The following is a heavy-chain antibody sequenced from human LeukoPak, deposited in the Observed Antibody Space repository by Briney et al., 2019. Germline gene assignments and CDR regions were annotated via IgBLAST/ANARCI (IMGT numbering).Heavy chain of an antibody. J-gene: IGHJ3*02. D-gene: IGHD3-22*01. CDR3: ARHPQYYYDSSGLGDAFDI. CDR2: INHSGST. Sequence: PSETLSLTCAVYGGSFSGYYWSWIRQPPGKGLEWIGGINHSGSTNYHPSLKSLFTISVDTSKNHFSLKLSSVTAADTAVYYCARHPQYYYDSSGLGDAFDIWGQGTMVTVSS. V-gene: IGHV4-34*01. CDR1: GGSFSGYY.